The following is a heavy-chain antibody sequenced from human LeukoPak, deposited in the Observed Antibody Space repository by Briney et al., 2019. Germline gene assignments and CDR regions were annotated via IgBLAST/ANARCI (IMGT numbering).Heavy chain of an antibody. CDR1: GFTFSSYW. Sequence: GGSLRLSGAASGFTFSSYWMSWVRQAPGKGLEGVANIKQDGSEKYYVASVKGRFTISRDNAKNSLYLQMNSLRAEDTAVYYCARDATYDSTVSYWGQGTLVTVSS. CDR2: IKQDGSEK. V-gene: IGHV3-7*01. CDR3: ARDATYDSTVSY. J-gene: IGHJ4*02. D-gene: IGHD3-22*01.